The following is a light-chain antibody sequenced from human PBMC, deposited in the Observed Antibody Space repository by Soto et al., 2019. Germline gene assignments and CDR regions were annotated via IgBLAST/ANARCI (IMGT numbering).Light chain of an antibody. V-gene: IGLV2-23*02. CDR3: RSFAGSSTFVV. J-gene: IGLJ2*01. CDR2: EVS. CDR1: SSDVGRYNL. Sequence: QSALTQPASVSGSPGQSITISCTGTSSDVGRYNLVSWYQQHPGKAPKIIIFEVSNRPSGVSNRFSGSKSGNTASLTISGLQAEDEADYYCRSFAGSSTFVVFGGGTKVTVL.